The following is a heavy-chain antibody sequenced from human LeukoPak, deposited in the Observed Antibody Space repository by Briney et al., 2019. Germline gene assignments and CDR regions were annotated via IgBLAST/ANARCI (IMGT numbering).Heavy chain of an antibody. CDR3: AREGGNYRDAFDV. J-gene: IGHJ3*01. V-gene: IGHV3-48*03. CDR1: GFTFSGSE. CDR2: ISSSGTAI. D-gene: IGHD1-7*01. Sequence: AGGSLRLSCAVSGFTFSGSEMNWVRQAPGKGPEWVSYISSSGTAIHYADSVKGRFTISRDNAKNSLYLQMSSLRAEDTAVYYCAREGGNYRDAFDVWGQGTMVTVSS.